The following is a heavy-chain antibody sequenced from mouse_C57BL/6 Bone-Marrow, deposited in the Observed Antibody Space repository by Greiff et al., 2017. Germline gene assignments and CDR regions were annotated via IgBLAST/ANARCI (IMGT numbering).Heavy chain of an antibody. Sequence: EVKLQESGPGLVKPSQSLSLTCSVTGYSITSGYYWNWIRQFPGNKLEWMGYISYDGSNNYNPSLKNRISITRDTSKNQFFLKLNSVTTEDTATYYCARPYYYGSSYGFAYWGQGTLVTVSA. CDR1: GYSITSGYY. CDR2: ISYDGSN. D-gene: IGHD1-1*01. CDR3: ARPYYYGSSYGFAY. J-gene: IGHJ3*01. V-gene: IGHV3-6*01.